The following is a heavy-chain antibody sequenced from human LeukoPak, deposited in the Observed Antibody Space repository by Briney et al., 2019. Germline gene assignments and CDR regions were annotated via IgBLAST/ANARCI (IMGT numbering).Heavy chain of an antibody. CDR2: MNPNSGNT. D-gene: IGHD6-19*01. V-gene: IGHV1-8*01. CDR3: ARGHSSSGWYEAYYYYYMDV. Sequence: GASVKVSCKASGYTFTSYDINWVRQATGQGLEWMGWMNPNSGNTGYAQKFQGTVTMTRNTSISTAYMELSSLRSEDTAVYYCARGHSSSGWYEAYYYYYMDVWGKGTTVTVSS. CDR1: GYTFTSYD. J-gene: IGHJ6*03.